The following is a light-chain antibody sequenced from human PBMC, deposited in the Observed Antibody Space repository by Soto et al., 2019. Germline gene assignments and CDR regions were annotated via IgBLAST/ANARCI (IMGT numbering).Light chain of an antibody. CDR2: DAS. V-gene: IGKV1-5*01. J-gene: IGKJ1*01. Sequence: DIQMTQSPSTLSASVGDRVTITCRASQSISSWLAWYQQKPGKAPKLLIYDASSLESGVPSRFSGSGSGTDFTLTISSLKTDDFEAYYCQQYNSYWTFGQGTKVEIK. CDR3: QQYNSYWT. CDR1: QSISSW.